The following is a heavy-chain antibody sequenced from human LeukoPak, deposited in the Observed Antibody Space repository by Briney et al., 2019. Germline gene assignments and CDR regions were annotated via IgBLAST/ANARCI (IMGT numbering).Heavy chain of an antibody. Sequence: SQTLSLTCTVSGGSISSGGYYWSWIRQPPGKGLKWIGYIYHSGSTYYNPSLKSRVTISVDRSKNQFSLKLSSVTAADTAVYYCARTTIASYYYYMDVWSKGTTVTVSS. D-gene: IGHD4/OR15-4a*01. J-gene: IGHJ6*03. CDR3: ARTTIASYYYYMDV. CDR2: IYHSGST. CDR1: GGSISSGGYY. V-gene: IGHV4-30-2*01.